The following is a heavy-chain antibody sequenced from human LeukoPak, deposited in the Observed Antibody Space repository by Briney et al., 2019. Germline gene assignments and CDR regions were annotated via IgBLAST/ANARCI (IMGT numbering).Heavy chain of an antibody. Sequence: SVKVSCKASGYTFTSYGISWVRQAPGQGLEWMGRIIPILGIANYAQKFQGRVTITADKSTSTAYMELSSLRSEDTAVYYCASNVPSDTAMVGGMDVWGQGTTVTVSS. J-gene: IGHJ6*02. CDR3: ASNVPSDTAMVGGMDV. CDR1: GYTFTSYG. D-gene: IGHD5-18*01. V-gene: IGHV1-69*04. CDR2: IIPILGIA.